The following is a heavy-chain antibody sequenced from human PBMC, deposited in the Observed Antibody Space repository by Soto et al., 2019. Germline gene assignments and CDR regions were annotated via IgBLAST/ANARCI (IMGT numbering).Heavy chain of an antibody. J-gene: IGHJ5*02. CDR1: GGSISSGDYY. CDR2: IYYSGST. D-gene: IGHD1-26*01. Sequence: NPWETLSLTCTVSGGSISSGDYYWSWIRQPPGKGLEWIGYIYYSGSTYYNPSLKSRVTISVDTSKDQFSLKLSSVTAADTAVYYCARVSYSSWFDPWGQGTLVIVSS. V-gene: IGHV4-30-4*01. CDR3: ARVSYSSWFDP.